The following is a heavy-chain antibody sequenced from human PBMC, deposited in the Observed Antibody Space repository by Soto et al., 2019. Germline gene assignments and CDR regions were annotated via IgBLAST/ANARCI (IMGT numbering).Heavy chain of an antibody. CDR1: GGTFSSYA. D-gene: IGHD1-26*01. CDR3: ARGSGSYVDYYYYGMDV. J-gene: IGHJ6*02. Sequence: QVQLVQSGAEVKKPGSSVKVSCKASGGTFSSYAISWVRQAPGQGLEWMGGIIPIFGTANYAQKFQGRVTITADESTSTAYMELSSLRYEDTAVYYCARGSGSYVDYYYYGMDVWGQGTTVTVSS. CDR2: IIPIFGTA. V-gene: IGHV1-69*12.